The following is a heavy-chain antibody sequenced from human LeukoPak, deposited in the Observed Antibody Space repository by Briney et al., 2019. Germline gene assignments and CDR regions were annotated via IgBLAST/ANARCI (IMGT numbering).Heavy chain of an antibody. CDR1: GGSISSYY. CDR3: ARVGPRYCSSTSCSYYYYGMDV. D-gene: IGHD2-2*01. J-gene: IGHJ6*02. Sequence: SETLSLTCTVSGGSISSYYWSWIRQPAGKGLEWIGRIYTSGSTNYNPSLKSRVTMSADTSKNQFSLKLSSVTAADTAAYYCARVGPRYCSSTSCSYYYYGMDVWGQGTTVTVSS. V-gene: IGHV4-4*07. CDR2: IYTSGST.